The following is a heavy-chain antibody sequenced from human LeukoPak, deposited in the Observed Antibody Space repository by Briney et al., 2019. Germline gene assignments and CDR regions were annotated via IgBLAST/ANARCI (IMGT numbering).Heavy chain of an antibody. CDR3: ARDDFHAAAD. J-gene: IGHJ4*02. Sequence: PGGSLRLSCAASGFRFSTYWMSWVRQAPGKGLEWVANIKQDGSEKYYVDSVKGRFTIPRDNAKNSLFLQMNSLRIEDTAVYYCARDDFHAAADWGQGTLVTVPS. V-gene: IGHV3-7*05. CDR2: IKQDGSEK. D-gene: IGHD3/OR15-3a*01. CDR1: GFRFSTYW.